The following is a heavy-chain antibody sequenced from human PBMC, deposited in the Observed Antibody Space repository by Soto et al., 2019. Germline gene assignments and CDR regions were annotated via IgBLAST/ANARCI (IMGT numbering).Heavy chain of an antibody. J-gene: IGHJ3*02. V-gene: IGHV4-61*01. CDR1: GGSVSSGSYY. CDR3: ARGGETAKGHEAFDI. Sequence: SETLSLTCTVSGGSVSSGSYYWSWIRQPPGKGLEWIGYIYYSGSTNYNPSLKSRVTISVDTSKNQFSLKLSSVTAADTAVYYCARGGETAKGHEAFDIWGQGTMVTVSS. CDR2: IYYSGST. D-gene: IGHD6-25*01.